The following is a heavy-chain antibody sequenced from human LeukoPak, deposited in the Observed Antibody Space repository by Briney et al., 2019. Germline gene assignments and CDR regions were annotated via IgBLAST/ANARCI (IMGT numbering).Heavy chain of an antibody. V-gene: IGHV3-23*01. D-gene: IGHD5-18*01. Sequence: GGSLRLSCAASGFTFSSYAMSWVRQPPGKGLEWVSAISGSGGSTYYPASVKGRFTISRDNSKNTLYLQMNSLRAEDTAVYYCAKETYSTIYYYYYYGMDVWGQGTTVTVSS. J-gene: IGHJ6*02. CDR1: GFTFSSYA. CDR3: AKETYSTIYYYYYYGMDV. CDR2: ISGSGGST.